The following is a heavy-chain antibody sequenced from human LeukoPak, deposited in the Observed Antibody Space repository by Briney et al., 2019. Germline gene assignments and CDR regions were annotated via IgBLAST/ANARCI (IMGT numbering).Heavy chain of an antibody. D-gene: IGHD3-22*01. CDR1: GFTFSSYA. Sequence: GGSLRLSCAASGFTFSSYAMSWVRQAPGKGLELVSVISGSGGSTYSADSVKGRFTISRDSSKNTLYLQTSSLRAEDTAVYYCAKEQSNAYYQYFFDYWGQGTLVTVSS. V-gene: IGHV3-23*01. J-gene: IGHJ4*02. CDR2: ISGSGGST. CDR3: AKEQSNAYYQYFFDY.